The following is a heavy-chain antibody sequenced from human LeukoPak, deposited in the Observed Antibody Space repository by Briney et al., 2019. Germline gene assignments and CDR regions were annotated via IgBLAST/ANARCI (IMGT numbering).Heavy chain of an antibody. CDR1: GYTFTSYD. J-gene: IGHJ5*02. Sequence: GASVKVSCKASGYTFTSYDINWVRQATGQGLEWMGWMNPNSGNTGYAQKFQGRVTMTRNTSISTAYMELSSLRSEDTAVSYCARGGYYDFWSGYYSYNWFDPWGQGTLVTVSS. V-gene: IGHV1-8*01. D-gene: IGHD3-3*01. CDR3: ARGGYYDFWSGYYSYNWFDP. CDR2: MNPNSGNT.